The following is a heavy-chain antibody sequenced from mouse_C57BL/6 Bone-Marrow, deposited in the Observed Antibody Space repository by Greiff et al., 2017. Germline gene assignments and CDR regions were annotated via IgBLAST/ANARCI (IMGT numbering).Heavy chain of an antibody. V-gene: IGHV1-81*01. J-gene: IGHJ1*03. CDR3: ARFHYYGSTHWYFDV. Sequence: QVQLQQSGAELARPGASVKLSCKASGYTFTSYGISWVKQRTGQGLEWIGEIYPRSGNTYYNEKFKGKATLTADKSSSTAYMALRSLTSDDSAVYFCARFHYYGSTHWYFDVWGTGTTVTGSS. CDR1: GYTFTSYG. CDR2: IYPRSGNT. D-gene: IGHD1-1*01.